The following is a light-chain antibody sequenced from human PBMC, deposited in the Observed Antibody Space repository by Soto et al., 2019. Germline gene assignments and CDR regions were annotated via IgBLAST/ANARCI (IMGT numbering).Light chain of an antibody. CDR2: KAS. J-gene: IGKJ4*01. CDR1: QSISFW. CDR3: QHYLNYPLT. Sequence: DIQMTQSPSTLSASVGDRVTITCRASQSISFWLAWYQQKPGKAPNLLIYKASSLQSGVPSRFSGSGSGTEFTLTISSLLPDDFAIYYCQHYLNYPLTFGGGTKMDIK. V-gene: IGKV1-5*03.